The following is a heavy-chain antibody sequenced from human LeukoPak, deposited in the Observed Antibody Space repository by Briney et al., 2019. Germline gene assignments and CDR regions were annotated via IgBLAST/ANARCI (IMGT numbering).Heavy chain of an antibody. CDR3: ARDGLSGFADY. J-gene: IGHJ4*02. CDR1: GGSLGNYY. CDR2: IYPTGHT. Sequence: SETLSLTCKVSGGSLGNYYWSWIRQPAGEGLEWIGRIYPTGHTHYNPSLKSRVTMSVDTSKNQFSLKLSSVTAADTAVYYCARDGLSGFADYWGQGTLVTVSS. D-gene: IGHD3-22*01. V-gene: IGHV4-4*07.